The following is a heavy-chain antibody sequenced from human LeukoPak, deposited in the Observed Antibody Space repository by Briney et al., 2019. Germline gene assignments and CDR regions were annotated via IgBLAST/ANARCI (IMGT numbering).Heavy chain of an antibody. D-gene: IGHD3-22*01. CDR2: IWYDGSNK. Sequence: GGSLRLSCAASGFTFSSYGMHWVRQAPGKGLEWVAVIWYDGSNKYYADSAKGRFTISRDNSKNTLYLQMNSLRAVDTAVYYCAKEGVSYYDSSGYSIWGQGTMVTVSS. V-gene: IGHV3-33*06. CDR3: AKEGVSYYDSSGYSI. J-gene: IGHJ3*02. CDR1: GFTFSSYG.